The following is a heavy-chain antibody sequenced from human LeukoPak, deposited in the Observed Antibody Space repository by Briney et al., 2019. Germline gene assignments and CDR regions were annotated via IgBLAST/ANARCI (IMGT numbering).Heavy chain of an antibody. V-gene: IGHV4-61*02. CDR3: ARNSCPSGSCYDNRGYFDY. J-gene: IGHJ4*02. D-gene: IGHD2-15*01. CDR1: GGAISSGTYY. CDR2: IYTSGST. Sequence: PSETLSLTCTVSGGAISSGTYYWSWIRQPAGKGLEWIGRIYTSGSTNYNPSLKSRITISVDTSKNQFSLKLSSVTAADTAVYYCARNSCPSGSCYDNRGYFDYWGQGTLVTVSS.